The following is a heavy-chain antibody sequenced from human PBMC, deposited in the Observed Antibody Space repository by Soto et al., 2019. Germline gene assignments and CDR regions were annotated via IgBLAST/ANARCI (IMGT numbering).Heavy chain of an antibody. CDR2: IYSGCST. V-gene: IGHV3-66*01. Sequence: GGSLRLSCAASGFTVSSNYMSWVRQAPGKGLEWVSVIYSGCSTYYADSVKGRFTISRDNSENTLYLQMNSLRAEDTAVYYCARTCSGGTCSFDYWGQGTLVTVSS. J-gene: IGHJ4*02. CDR3: ARTCSGGTCSFDY. CDR1: GFTVSSNY. D-gene: IGHD2-15*01.